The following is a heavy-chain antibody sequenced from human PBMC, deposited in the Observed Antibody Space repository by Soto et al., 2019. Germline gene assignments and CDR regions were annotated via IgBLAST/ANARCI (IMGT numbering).Heavy chain of an antibody. D-gene: IGHD4-17*01. V-gene: IGHV1-2*02. CDR2: IDSKSGGT. CDR3: ARDADDYGGTNWFDP. CDR1: GYTFTGHY. J-gene: IGHJ5*02. Sequence: ASVKVSCKTYGYTFTGHYLHWVRQAPGQGLEWMGWIDSKSGGTNYAQNFQGRVTITRGTSISTAYMDLSSLTSDDTAVYYCARDADDYGGTNWFDPWGQGTLVTVSS.